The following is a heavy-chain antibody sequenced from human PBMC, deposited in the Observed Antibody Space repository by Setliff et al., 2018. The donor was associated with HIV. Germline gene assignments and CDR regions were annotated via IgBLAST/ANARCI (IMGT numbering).Heavy chain of an antibody. J-gene: IGHJ4*02. Sequence: SVKVSCKASGGTFSSSAFSWVRQAPGQGLEWMGGIIPIFGTANYAQKFQGRVTITADESTSTAYMELSSLRSEDTAVYYCARTLYYYDSSGYYPEVDYWGQGTLVTVSS. D-gene: IGHD3-22*01. CDR1: GGTFSSSA. CDR3: ARTLYYYDSSGYYPEVDY. V-gene: IGHV1-69*13. CDR2: IIPIFGTA.